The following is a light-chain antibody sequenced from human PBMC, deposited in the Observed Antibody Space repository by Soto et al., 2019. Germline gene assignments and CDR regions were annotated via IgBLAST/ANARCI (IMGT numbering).Light chain of an antibody. Sequence: DIQMTQSPFTLSASVGDRXTITCRASQSISGWLAWYQQKPGRAPNLLISDASSLESGVPSRFSGSGSGTEFTLTISGLQPDDFATYYCQQYSSYSYFGQGTKLEIK. CDR1: QSISGW. CDR3: QQYSSYSY. CDR2: DAS. V-gene: IGKV1-5*01. J-gene: IGKJ2*01.